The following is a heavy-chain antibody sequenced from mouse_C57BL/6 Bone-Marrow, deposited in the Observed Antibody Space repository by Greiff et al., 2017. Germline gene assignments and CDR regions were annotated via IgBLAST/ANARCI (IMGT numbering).Heavy chain of an antibody. CDR3: ARRLLRYYFDY. CDR2: ISSGGSYT. Sequence: EVKLMESGGDLVQPGGSLKLSCAASGFTFSSYGMSWVRQTPDKRLEWVATISSGGSYTYYPDSVKGRFTISRDNAKNTLYLQMSSLKSEDTAMYYCARRLLRYYFDYWGQGTTLTVSS. CDR1: GFTFSSYG. D-gene: IGHD1-1*01. V-gene: IGHV5-6*02. J-gene: IGHJ2*01.